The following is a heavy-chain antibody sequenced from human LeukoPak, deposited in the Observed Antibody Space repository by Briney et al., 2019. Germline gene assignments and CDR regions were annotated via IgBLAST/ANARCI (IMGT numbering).Heavy chain of an antibody. D-gene: IGHD3-22*01. J-gene: IGHJ5*02. CDR2: INTNTGNP. CDR3: ARGGPTRITMIVVVTGGYNWFDP. V-gene: IGHV7-4-1*02. CDR1: GYTFTSYA. Sequence: ASVKVSCKASGYTFTSYAMNWVRQAPGQGLEWMGWINTNTGNPTYAQGFTGRFVFSLDTSVSTAYLQISSLKAEDTAVYYCARGGPTRITMIVVVTGGYNWFDPWGQGTLVTVSS.